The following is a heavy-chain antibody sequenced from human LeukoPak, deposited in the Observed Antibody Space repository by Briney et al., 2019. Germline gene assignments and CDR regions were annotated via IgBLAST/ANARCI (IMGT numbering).Heavy chain of an antibody. CDR3: ARHGRVGAPYYFDY. J-gene: IGHJ4*02. CDR1: GGSISNYY. Sequence: SETLSLTCPVSGGSISNYYYWTWIRQPPGKGLEWIGYVYYSGSTNYNPSLKSRVTISVDTSKNQFSLKLSSVTAADTAVYYCARHGRVGAPYYFDYWGQGTLVTVSS. CDR2: VYYSGST. V-gene: IGHV4-59*08. D-gene: IGHD1-26*01.